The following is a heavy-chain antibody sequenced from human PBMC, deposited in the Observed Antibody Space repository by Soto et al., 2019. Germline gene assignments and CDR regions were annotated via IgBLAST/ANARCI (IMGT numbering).Heavy chain of an antibody. CDR2: IHYSGTT. Sequence: SETLSLTCTVSGNSISSYYWSWIRQPPGKGLEWIANIHYSGTTNYNPSLASRVTLSVDTSKNQFSLKMTSVTAADRAMYFCARYNSYAIDYWGRGTLVTVSS. CDR3: ARYNSYAIDY. V-gene: IGHV4-59*01. CDR1: GNSISSYY. D-gene: IGHD2-8*01. J-gene: IGHJ4*02.